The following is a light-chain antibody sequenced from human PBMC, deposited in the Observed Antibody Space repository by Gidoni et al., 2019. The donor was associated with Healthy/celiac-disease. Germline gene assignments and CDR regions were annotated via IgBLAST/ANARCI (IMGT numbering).Light chain of an antibody. CDR1: KLGDKY. CDR2: QDS. CDR3: QAWDSSTGV. J-gene: IGLJ1*01. V-gene: IGLV3-1*01. Sequence: SYELPQPPSVSVSPGLTASITCSGDKLGDKYACWYQQKPGQSPVLVIYQDSKRPSGIPERFSGSNSGNTATLTISGTQAMDEADYYCQAWDSSTGVFGTGTKVTVL.